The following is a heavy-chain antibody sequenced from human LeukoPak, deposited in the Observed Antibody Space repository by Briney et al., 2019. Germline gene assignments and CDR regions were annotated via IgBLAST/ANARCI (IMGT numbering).Heavy chain of an antibody. Sequence: ASVKVSCKASGYTFTTYGISWVRQAPGQGLEWMGWISAYNGNTNYAQKLQVRVTMTTDTSTSTAYMELRSLRSDDTAVYYCARDPSGRYCNGGSCYSPYWGQGTLVTVSS. CDR1: GYTFTTYG. D-gene: IGHD2-15*01. J-gene: IGHJ4*02. CDR3: ARDPSGRYCNGGSCYSPY. CDR2: ISAYNGNT. V-gene: IGHV1-18*04.